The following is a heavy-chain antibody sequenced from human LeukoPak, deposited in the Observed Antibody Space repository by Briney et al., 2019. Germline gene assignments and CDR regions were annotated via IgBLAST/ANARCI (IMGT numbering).Heavy chain of an antibody. CDR1: GFTFSSYW. Sequence: GGSLRLSCAASGFTFSSYWMSGVREAPGKGLEWGANIKQDGSEKYYVDSVKGRFTISRDNAKNSLYLQMNSLRAEDTAVYYCANYGSGAYGMDVWGQGTTVTVSS. D-gene: IGHD3-10*01. J-gene: IGHJ6*02. CDR2: IKQDGSEK. V-gene: IGHV3-7*01. CDR3: ANYGSGAYGMDV.